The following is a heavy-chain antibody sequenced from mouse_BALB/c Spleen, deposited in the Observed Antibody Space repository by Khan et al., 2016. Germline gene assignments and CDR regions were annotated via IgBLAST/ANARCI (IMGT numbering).Heavy chain of an antibody. V-gene: IGHV14-3*02. CDR2: IDPANGNS. CDR1: GFNIEDTY. CDR3: ARGYYGPAWFAY. J-gene: IGHJ3*01. D-gene: IGHD1-1*02. Sequence: VQLQQSGAELVEPGASVKLSCTASGFNIEDTYLHWVKQRPGQGLEWFGRIDPANGNSKYDPKFQGKATMTADTSSNTAYLQLSGLTSEHTAVYYGARGYYGPAWFAYWGQGTLVTVSA.